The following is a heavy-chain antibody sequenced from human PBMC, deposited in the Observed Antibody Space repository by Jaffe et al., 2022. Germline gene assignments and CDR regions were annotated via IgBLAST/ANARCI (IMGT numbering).Heavy chain of an antibody. CDR3: ARTVYYYDSSGYYSDAFDI. CDR2: IYHSGST. J-gene: IGHJ3*02. Sequence: QVQLQESGPGLVKPSETLSLTCAVSGYSISSGYYWGWIRQPPGKGLEWIGSIYHSGSTYYNPSLKSRVTISVDTSKNQFSLKLSSVTAADTAVYYCARTVYYYDSSGYYSDAFDIWGQGTMVTVSS. CDR1: GYSISSGYY. V-gene: IGHV4-38-2*01. D-gene: IGHD3-22*01.